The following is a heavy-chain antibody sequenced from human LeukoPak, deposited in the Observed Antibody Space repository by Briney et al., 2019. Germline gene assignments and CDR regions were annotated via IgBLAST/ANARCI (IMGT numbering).Heavy chain of an antibody. CDR2: IRYDGSNK. J-gene: IGHJ5*02. Sequence: GGSLRLSCAASGFTFSSYGIHWVRQAPGKGLEWVAFIRYDGSNKYYADSVKGRFTISRDNSKNTLYLQMNSLRAEDTAVYYCAKDYSKTSYYGSGTYYRPNWFDPWGQGTLVTVSS. CDR1: GFTFSSYG. V-gene: IGHV3-30*02. CDR3: AKDYSKTSYYGSGTYYRPNWFDP. D-gene: IGHD3-10*01.